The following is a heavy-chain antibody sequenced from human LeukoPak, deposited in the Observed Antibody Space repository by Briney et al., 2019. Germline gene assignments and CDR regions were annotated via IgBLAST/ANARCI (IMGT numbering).Heavy chain of an antibody. V-gene: IGHV3-53*01. D-gene: IGHD6-19*01. J-gene: IGHJ6*03. Sequence: GGSLRLSCAASGFTVSSNYMSWVRQAPGKGLEWVSVIYIGGSTYYADSVKGRFTISRDNSKNTLYLQMNSLRAEDTAVYYCARDPPLAGGWYYYYYMDVWGKGTTVTVSS. CDR1: GFTVSSNY. CDR2: IYIGGST. CDR3: ARDPPLAGGWYYYYYMDV.